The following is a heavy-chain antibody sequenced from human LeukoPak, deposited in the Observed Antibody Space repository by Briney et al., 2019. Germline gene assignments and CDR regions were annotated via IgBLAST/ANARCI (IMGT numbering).Heavy chain of an antibody. V-gene: IGHV4-39*02. CDR3: AREYYFDSTGYLY. CDR1: GGSISSSSYY. D-gene: IGHD3-22*01. J-gene: IGHJ4*02. Sequence: SETLSLTCTVSGGSISSSSYYWGWIRQPPGKGLEWIGSIYYSGSTYYNPSLKSRVTISVDTSKNHFSVELSSVTAADTAVYYCAREYYFDSTGYLYWGQGILVTVSS. CDR2: IYYSGST.